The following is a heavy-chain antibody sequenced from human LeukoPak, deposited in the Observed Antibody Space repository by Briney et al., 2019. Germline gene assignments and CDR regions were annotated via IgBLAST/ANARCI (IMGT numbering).Heavy chain of an antibody. CDR3: AKLSYGSGSAYFDY. CDR1: GFTFSSYA. Sequence: KPGVSLRLSCAASGFTFSSYAMSWVRQAPGKGLEWVSAISGSGGSTYYADSVKGRFTISRDNSKNTLYLQMNSLRAEDTAVYYCAKLSYGSGSAYFDYWGQGTLVTVSS. CDR2: ISGSGGST. V-gene: IGHV3-23*01. D-gene: IGHD3-10*01. J-gene: IGHJ4*02.